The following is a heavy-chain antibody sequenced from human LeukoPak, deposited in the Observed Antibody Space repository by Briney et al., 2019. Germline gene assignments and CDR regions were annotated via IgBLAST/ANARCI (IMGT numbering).Heavy chain of an antibody. D-gene: IGHD3-16*01. Sequence: SETLSLTCTVSGGSISSALYHWGWIRQPPGKNLEWLGSVYYTGSTHNNPSLKSRVTISVDTSKNQFSLNLSSVTAADTAVYYCARLITAFQAFDSWGQGTLVTVSS. J-gene: IGHJ4*02. CDR2: VYYTGST. CDR1: GGSISSALYH. V-gene: IGHV4-39*01. CDR3: ARLITAFQAFDS.